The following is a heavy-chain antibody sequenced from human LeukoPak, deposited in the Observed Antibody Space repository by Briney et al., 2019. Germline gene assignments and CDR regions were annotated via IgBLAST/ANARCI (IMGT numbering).Heavy chain of an antibody. CDR2: IGTAADT. V-gene: IGHV3-13*01. Sequence: GGSLRLSCAASGFTFSSYDMHWVRQAPGRGLECVSSIGTAADTYSPGSVKGRFTISRENAKNSLYLQMNSLRAGDTAVYYCARGPIVGITEAKGYFDYWGQGILVTVSS. D-gene: IGHD1-20*01. J-gene: IGHJ4*02. CDR3: ARGPIVGITEAKGYFDY. CDR1: GFTFSSYD.